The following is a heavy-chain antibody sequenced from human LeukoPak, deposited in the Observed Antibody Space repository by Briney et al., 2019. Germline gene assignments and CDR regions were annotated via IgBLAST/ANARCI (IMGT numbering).Heavy chain of an antibody. V-gene: IGHV1-18*01. D-gene: IGHD1-26*01. CDR3: ARDKAKWGYYYYMDV. CDR2: ISAHNGNT. Sequence: ASVKVSCRASGYTFTSYGISWVRQAPGQELEWMGWISAHNGNTNYAQKLQGRVTMITDTSTSTAYMELRSLRSDDTAVYYCARDKAKWGYYYYMDVWGKGTTVTVSS. J-gene: IGHJ6*03. CDR1: GYTFTSYG.